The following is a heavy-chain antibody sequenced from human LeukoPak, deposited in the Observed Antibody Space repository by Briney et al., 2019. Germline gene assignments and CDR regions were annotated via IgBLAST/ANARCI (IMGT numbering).Heavy chain of an antibody. CDR1: GFTVSSNY. Sequence: PGGSLRLSCAASGFTVSSNYMSWVRQALGKGLERVSVIYSGGSTYYPDSVKGRFTISRDNSKNTLYLQMSSLRAEDTALYYCAKDNLLAQSDSTLGKNHFDYWGQGTLVTVSS. CDR3: AKDNLLAQSDSTLGKNHFDY. D-gene: IGHD2/OR15-2a*01. CDR2: IYSGGST. J-gene: IGHJ4*02. V-gene: IGHV3-66*01.